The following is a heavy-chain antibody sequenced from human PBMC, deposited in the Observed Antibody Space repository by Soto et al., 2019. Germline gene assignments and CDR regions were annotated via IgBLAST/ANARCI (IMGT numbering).Heavy chain of an antibody. CDR2: ISNRGDT. V-gene: IGHV3-66*01. J-gene: IGHJ3*02. Sequence: ESGGGLVQPGGSLGLSCPASGFIVSDTYVNWVRQAPGKGLEWVSVISNRGDTHYADSVRGRFSLSRDISDNTLHLQMNNLRVEDTAVYYCAREPRYCRGGSCSITGDAYDIWGQGTLVTVSS. CDR1: GFIVSDTY. CDR3: AREPRYCRGGSCSITGDAYDI. D-gene: IGHD2-15*01.